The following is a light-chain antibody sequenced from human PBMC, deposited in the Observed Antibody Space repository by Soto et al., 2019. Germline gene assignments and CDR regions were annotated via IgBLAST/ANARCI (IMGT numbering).Light chain of an antibody. Sequence: QSALPQPASVSGSPGQSITISCTGTSSDVGGFNYVSWYQQYPGEAPKLLIYEVSNRPSGVSSRFSGSKSGNTASLTISGLQADDEGDYYCRSFTTSNTWVFGGGTKVTVL. CDR1: SSDVGGFNY. J-gene: IGLJ3*02. V-gene: IGLV2-14*01. CDR2: EVS. CDR3: RSFTTSNTWV.